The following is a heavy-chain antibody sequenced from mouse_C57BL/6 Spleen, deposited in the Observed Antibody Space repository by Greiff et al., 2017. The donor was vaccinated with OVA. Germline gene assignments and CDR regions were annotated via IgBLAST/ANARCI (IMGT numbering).Heavy chain of an antibody. D-gene: IGHD2-3*01. Sequence: QVQLKQSGAELARPGASVKLSCKASGYTFTSYGISWVKQRTGQGLEWIGEIYPRSGNTYYNEKFKGKATLTADKSSSTAYMELRSLTSEDSAVYFCATVDGYYGGGYWGQGTTLTVSS. CDR3: ATVDGYYGGGY. J-gene: IGHJ2*01. CDR1: GYTFTSYG. CDR2: IYPRSGNT. V-gene: IGHV1-81*01.